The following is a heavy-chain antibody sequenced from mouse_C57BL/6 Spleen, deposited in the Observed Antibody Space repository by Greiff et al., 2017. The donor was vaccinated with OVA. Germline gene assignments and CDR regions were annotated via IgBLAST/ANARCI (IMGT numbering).Heavy chain of an antibody. Sequence: EVQVVESGGGLVKPGGSLKLSCAASGFTFSSYAMSWVRQTPEKRLEWVATISDGGSYTYYPDNVKGRFTISRDNAKNNLYLQMSHLKSEDTAMYYCARDMITTDWYFDVWGTGTTVTVSS. CDR2: ISDGGSYT. CDR3: ARDMITTDWYFDV. V-gene: IGHV5-4*01. J-gene: IGHJ1*03. D-gene: IGHD2-4*01. CDR1: GFTFSSYA.